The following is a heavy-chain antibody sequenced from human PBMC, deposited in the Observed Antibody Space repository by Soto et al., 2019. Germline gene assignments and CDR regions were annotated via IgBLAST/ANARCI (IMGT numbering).Heavy chain of an antibody. V-gene: IGHV3-7*01. Sequence: DVQLVESGGGLVQPGGSLRLSCAASGFTFSRYWMSWVRQAPGKGLEWVASIKQDGSEKYHVDSVKGRFTISRDNVENSLYLQMNSRRAEDTAVYYCARLIWIAATSYYFAYWGQGTLVTVSS. CDR3: ARLIWIAATSYYFAY. CDR1: GFTFSRYW. CDR2: IKQDGSEK. D-gene: IGHD2-15*01. J-gene: IGHJ4*02.